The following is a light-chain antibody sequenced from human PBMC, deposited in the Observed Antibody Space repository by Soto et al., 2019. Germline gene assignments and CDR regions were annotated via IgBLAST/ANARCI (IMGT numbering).Light chain of an antibody. J-gene: IGKJ1*01. V-gene: IGKV1-5*03. Sequence: DIQMTQSPSTLSASVGDRVTITCRASQSISSWLAWYQQKPGKAPKLLIYKASSLESGVPSWFSGSGSGTEFTLTISSLQPYDFATYYCQQYNSSPWTFGQGTKVEIK. CDR2: KAS. CDR3: QQYNSSPWT. CDR1: QSISSW.